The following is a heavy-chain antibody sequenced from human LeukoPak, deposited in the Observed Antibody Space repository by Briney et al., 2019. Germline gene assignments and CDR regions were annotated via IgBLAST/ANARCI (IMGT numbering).Heavy chain of an antibody. J-gene: IGHJ5*02. D-gene: IGHD5-24*01. CDR1: GFTFSSYS. CDR2: IKYDGSHT. V-gene: IGHV3-74*01. CDR3: ATARRQGYNLVDS. Sequence: GGSLRLSYAASGFTFSSYSMNWVRQAPGKGLVWVSRIKYDGSHTDYADSVKGRFTISRDNAKNTLFLQMNSLRAEDTAVYYCATARRQGYNLVDSWGQGTLVTVSS.